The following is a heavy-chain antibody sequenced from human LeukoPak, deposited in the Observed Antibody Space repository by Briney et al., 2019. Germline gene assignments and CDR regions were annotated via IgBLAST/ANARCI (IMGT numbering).Heavy chain of an antibody. V-gene: IGHV4-38-2*02. D-gene: IGHD1-26*01. CDR2: IYYNGNT. J-gene: IGHJ4*02. CDR3: ARTFGTYQYYFDY. Sequence: PSETLSLTCTVSGYSISSGYYWGWIRQPPGKGLEWIGSIYYNGNTYYNPSLESRVTMSVDTSKNQFSLKLTSVSADTAVYYCARTFGTYQYYFDYWGQGSLVAVSS. CDR1: GYSISSGYY.